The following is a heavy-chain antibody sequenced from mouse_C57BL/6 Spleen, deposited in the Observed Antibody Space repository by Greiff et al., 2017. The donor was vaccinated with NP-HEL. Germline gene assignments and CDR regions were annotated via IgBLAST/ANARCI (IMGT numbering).Heavy chain of an antibody. D-gene: IGHD1-2*01. CDR3: TTLHWFAY. V-gene: IGHV14-4*01. Sequence: EVQLQQSGAELVRPGASVKLSCTASGFNIKDDYMHWVKQRPEQGLEWIGWIDPENGDTEYASKFQGKATITADTSSNTAYLQLSGLTSEDTAVYYCTTLHWFAYWGQGTLVTVSA. J-gene: IGHJ3*01. CDR1: GFNIKDDY. CDR2: IDPENGDT.